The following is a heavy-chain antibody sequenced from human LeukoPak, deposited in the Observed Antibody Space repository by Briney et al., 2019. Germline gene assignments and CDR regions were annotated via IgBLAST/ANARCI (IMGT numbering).Heavy chain of an antibody. CDR1: GGSISSSSYY. D-gene: IGHD3-16*01. CDR2: IYYSGST. CDR3: ARGNFQYVDRRYDY. Sequence: SETLSLTCTVSGGSISSSSYYWGWIRQPPGKGLEWIGSIYYSGSTYYNPSLKSRVTISVDTSKNQFSLKLSSVTAADTAVYYCARGNFQYVDRRYDYWGQGTLVTVSS. J-gene: IGHJ4*02. V-gene: IGHV4-39*07.